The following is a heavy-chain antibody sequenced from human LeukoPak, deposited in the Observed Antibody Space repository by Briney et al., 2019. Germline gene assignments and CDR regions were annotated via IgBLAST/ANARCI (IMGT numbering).Heavy chain of an antibody. J-gene: IGHJ6*02. CDR3: ARGLIVGATNYYYGMDV. CDR2: ISYDGSNK. CDR1: GFTFSNYG. D-gene: IGHD1-26*01. V-gene: IGHV3-30*03. Sequence: PGGSLRLSCAASGFTFSNYGMHWVRQAPGKGLEWVAVISYDGSNKYYADSVKGRFTISRDNSKNTLYLQMNSLRAEDTAVYYCARGLIVGATNYYYGMDVWGQGTTVTVSS.